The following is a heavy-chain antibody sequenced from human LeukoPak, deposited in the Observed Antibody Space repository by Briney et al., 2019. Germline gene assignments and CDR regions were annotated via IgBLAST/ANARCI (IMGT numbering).Heavy chain of an antibody. Sequence: PGGSLRLSCAASGFTFSGYAMHWVRQAPGKGLEWVANIKQDGTEIFYVDSVRDRFIISRDNAENSLYLQMNSLRVEDTAVYYCARTPDGADYWGQGTLVTVSS. CDR3: ARTPDGADY. CDR1: GFTFSGYA. J-gene: IGHJ4*02. D-gene: IGHD3-10*01. V-gene: IGHV3-7*01. CDR2: IKQDGTEI.